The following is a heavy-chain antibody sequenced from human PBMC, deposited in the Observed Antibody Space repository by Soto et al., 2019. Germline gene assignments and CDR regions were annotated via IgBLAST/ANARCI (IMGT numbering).Heavy chain of an antibody. D-gene: IGHD1-26*01. CDR2: IHSSGTT. CDR1: GGSTSGYY. V-gene: IGHV4-59*01. Sequence: QVQLQESGPGLVKPSETVSVTCNVSGGSTSGYYWTWIQQSPGKGLEWIGYIHSSGTTTYNPSLKSRVTISIDTSKNQVYLRVTSVTAADTAIYYCARHKKWAEQGWFDPWGQGTQVTVSS. CDR3: ARHKKWAEQGWFDP. J-gene: IGHJ5*02.